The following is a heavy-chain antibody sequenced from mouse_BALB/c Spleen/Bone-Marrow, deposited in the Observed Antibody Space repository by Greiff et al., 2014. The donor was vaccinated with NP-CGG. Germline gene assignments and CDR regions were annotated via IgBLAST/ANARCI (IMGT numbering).Heavy chain of an antibody. CDR3: TRDGNYAALDY. Sequence: VQLQQSGPELVKPGASVKMSCKASGYTFTDYVISWVKQRTGQGLEWIGEIDPGSGSSFYNEKFKVKATLTADKSANTDHMQLSRLTSEDSAVYFCTRDGNYAALDYWGQGTSVTVSS. J-gene: IGHJ4*01. D-gene: IGHD2-1*01. V-gene: IGHV1-77*01. CDR1: GYTFTDYV. CDR2: IDPGSGSS.